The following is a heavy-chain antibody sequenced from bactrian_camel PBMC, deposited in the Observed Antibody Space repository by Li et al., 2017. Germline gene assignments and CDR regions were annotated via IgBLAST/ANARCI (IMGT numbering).Heavy chain of an antibody. CDR1: GDTASNLC. D-gene: IGHD4*01. Sequence: VQAGGSLTLSCGDSGDTASNLCVAWVRQAPGKEREGVAAIAYGGGKMYYADSVKGRFTVSQDNAKNTLYLQMNNLKLEDTAVYYCAAAPAYYTDYACRFGWGQGTQVTVS. CDR3: AAAPAYYTDYACRFG. J-gene: IGHJ4*01. V-gene: IGHV3S1*01. CDR2: IAYGGGKM.